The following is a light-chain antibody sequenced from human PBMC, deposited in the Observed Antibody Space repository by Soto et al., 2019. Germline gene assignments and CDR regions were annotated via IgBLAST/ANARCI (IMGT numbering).Light chain of an antibody. CDR3: QHYQVGQPIA. CDR2: RTS. CDR1: QSISSN. Sequence: ESVLTQSPAALSVSPGDRAALSCRASQSISSNLAWYQQKPGQAPRLLMFRTSSRATGFPARFSGSGSGTEFNLTISRLEPEDFALYYCQHYQVGQPIAFGRGTRLEI. V-gene: IGKV3-15*01. J-gene: IGKJ5*01.